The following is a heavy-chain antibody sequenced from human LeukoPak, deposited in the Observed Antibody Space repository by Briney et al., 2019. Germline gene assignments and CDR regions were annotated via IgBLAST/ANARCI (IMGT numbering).Heavy chain of an antibody. CDR2: IKSKTDGGTT. CDR1: GFTFSNAW. D-gene: IGHD3-10*01. CDR3: TTDCSGSGSYCAIDY. V-gene: IGHV3-15*01. Sequence: GGSLKLSCAASGFTFSNAWMSWVRQAPGKGLEWVGRIKSKTDGGTTDYAAPVKGRFTISRDDSKNTLYLQMNSLKTEDTAVYYCTTDCSGSGSYCAIDYWGQGTLVTVSS. J-gene: IGHJ4*02.